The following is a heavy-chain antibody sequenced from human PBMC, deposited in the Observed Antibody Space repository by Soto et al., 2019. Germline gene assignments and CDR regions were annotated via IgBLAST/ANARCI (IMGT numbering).Heavy chain of an antibody. CDR1: GYTFTSYA. V-gene: IGHV1-3*01. J-gene: IGHJ6*03. D-gene: IGHD6-13*01. CDR2: INAGNGNT. Sequence: ASVKVSCKASGYTFTSYAMHWVRQAPGQRLEWMGWINAGNGNTKYSQKFQGRVTITRDTSASTAYMELSSLRSEDTAVYYCARDLLIAAAGTAYYYYYMAVWGKGTTVTVSS. CDR3: ARDLLIAAAGTAYYYYYMAV.